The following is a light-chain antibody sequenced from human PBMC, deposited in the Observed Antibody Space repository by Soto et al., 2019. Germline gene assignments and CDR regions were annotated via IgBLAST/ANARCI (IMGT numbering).Light chain of an antibody. V-gene: IGKV1-9*01. CDR3: QQLYAYPLT. Sequence: DIQLTQSPSFLSASVGDRVTVTCRASQGINSYLAWYQQKPGKAPKLLIYTASTLQSGVPSRFSGSGSGTEFTLTIPSLQPEDFAAYYCQQLYAYPLTFGGGTKVEIK. CDR1: QGINSY. J-gene: IGKJ4*01. CDR2: TAS.